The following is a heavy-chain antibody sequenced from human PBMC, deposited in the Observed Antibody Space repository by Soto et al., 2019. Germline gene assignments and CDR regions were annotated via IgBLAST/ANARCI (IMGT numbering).Heavy chain of an antibody. CDR1: GFTFNTHA. V-gene: IGHV3-23*01. D-gene: IGHD3-3*01. Sequence: GGSLRLSCAASGFTFNTHALSWVRQAPGKGLEWVSAISGNGGSTYYADSVKGRFTISRDNSENRLYLQMSSLRAEDTAVYFCASHTYYDSWNGSLSGLDVWGQGTTVTVSS. CDR3: ASHTYYDSWNGSLSGLDV. J-gene: IGHJ6*02. CDR2: ISGNGGST.